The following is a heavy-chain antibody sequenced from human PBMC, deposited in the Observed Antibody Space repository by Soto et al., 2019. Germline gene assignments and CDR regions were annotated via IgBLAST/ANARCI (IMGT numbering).Heavy chain of an antibody. CDR1: GGTFSSYA. V-gene: IGHV1-69*13. CDR3: ARDLSGGPRYYFDY. CDR2: IIPIFGTA. Sequence: GASVKVSCKASGGTFSSYAISWVRQAPGQGLEWMGGIIPIFGTANYAQKFQGRVTITADESTSTAYMELSSLRSEDTAVYYCARDLSGGPRYYFDYWGQGTLVTVSS. D-gene: IGHD2-8*02. J-gene: IGHJ4*02.